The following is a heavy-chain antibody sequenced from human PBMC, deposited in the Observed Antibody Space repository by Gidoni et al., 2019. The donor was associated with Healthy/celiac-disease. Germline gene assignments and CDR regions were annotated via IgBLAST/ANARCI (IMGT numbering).Heavy chain of an antibody. D-gene: IGHD6-13*01. CDR3: ARDLYSSSWYSVVNHDAFDI. CDR1: GGSFSGYY. J-gene: IGHJ3*02. CDR2: INHSGST. V-gene: IGHV4-34*01. Sequence: QVQLQQWGAGLLKPSETLSPTCAVYGGSFSGYYWSWIRQPPGKGLEWIGEINHSGSTNYNPSLKSRVTISVDTSKNQFSLKLSSVTAADTAVYYCARDLYSSSWYSVVNHDAFDIWGQGTMVTVSS.